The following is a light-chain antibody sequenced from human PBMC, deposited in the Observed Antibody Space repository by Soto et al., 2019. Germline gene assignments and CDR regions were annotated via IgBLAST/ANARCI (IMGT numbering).Light chain of an antibody. CDR3: QQTYTTPHA. Sequence: DIRMTQSPSSLFASVGDRVTITCRASQTISGYLNWYQQKLGEAPKLLIYAASNLQSGVPSRFSGSGSGTDYTLTIGSLQAEDFATYYCQQTYTTPHAFGLGTKLEMK. CDR2: AAS. V-gene: IGKV1-39*01. J-gene: IGKJ2*01. CDR1: QTISGY.